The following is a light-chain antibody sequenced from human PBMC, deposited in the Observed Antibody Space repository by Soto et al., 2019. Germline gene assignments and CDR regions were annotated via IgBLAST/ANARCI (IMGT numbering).Light chain of an antibody. CDR3: CSYAGSPFYV. CDR1: SSDVGAYNR. CDR2: EVN. J-gene: IGLJ1*01. V-gene: IGLV2-18*02. Sequence: QSALTQPPSVSASPGQSVTIPCTATSSDVGAYNRVSWYQQYPGTPPKLMISEVNNRPSGVPDRFSGSKSGNTASLTISGLQAEDEADYYCCSYAGSPFYVFGTGTKVTVL.